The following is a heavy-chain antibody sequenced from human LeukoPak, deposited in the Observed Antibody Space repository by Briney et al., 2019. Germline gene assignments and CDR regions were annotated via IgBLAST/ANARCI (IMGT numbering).Heavy chain of an antibody. J-gene: IGHJ3*01. Sequence: SECLSLTCTVSGGSISSSRYYWAWIRQPPGKGLDWIGSISYSGSTYYNSSLKSRLTISVDTSKNQFSLRLSSVTAADTAVYYCARHSGGGNYHDPFDFWGHLTIATVSS. V-gene: IGHV4-39*01. CDR3: ARHSGGGNYHDPFDF. CDR1: GGSISSSRYY. CDR2: ISYSGST. D-gene: IGHD1-26*01.